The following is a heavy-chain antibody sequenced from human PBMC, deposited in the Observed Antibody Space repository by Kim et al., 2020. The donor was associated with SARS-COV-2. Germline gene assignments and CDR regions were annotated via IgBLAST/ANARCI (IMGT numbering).Heavy chain of an antibody. CDR3: ARHAKAAAALNAFDI. CDR2: IYPGDSDT. J-gene: IGHJ3*02. CDR1: GYSFTSYW. D-gene: IGHD6-13*01. Sequence: GESLKISSKGSGYSFTSYWIGWVHQMPGKGLEWMGIIYPGDSDTRYSPSFQGQVTISADKSISTAYLQWSSLKASDTAMYYCARHAKAAAALNAFDIWGQGTMVTVSS. V-gene: IGHV5-51*07.